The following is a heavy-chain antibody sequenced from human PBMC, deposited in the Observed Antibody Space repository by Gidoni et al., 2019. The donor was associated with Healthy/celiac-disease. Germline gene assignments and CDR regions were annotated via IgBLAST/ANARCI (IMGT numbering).Heavy chain of an antibody. CDR3: ARGMVRGGLSDY. CDR2: IIPIFGTA. J-gene: IGHJ4*02. D-gene: IGHD3-10*01. Sequence: QAPGQGLEWMGGIIPIFGTANYAQKFQGRVTITADKSTSTAYMELSSLRSEDTAVYYCARGMVRGGLSDYWGQGTLVTVSS. V-gene: IGHV1-69*06.